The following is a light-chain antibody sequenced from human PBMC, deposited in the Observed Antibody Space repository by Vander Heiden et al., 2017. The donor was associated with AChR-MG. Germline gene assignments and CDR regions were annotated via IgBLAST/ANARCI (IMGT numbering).Light chain of an antibody. Sequence: EIVMTQSPATLSVSPGERATLSCRASQTVSSNLAWYHQKPGQAPRLVIYGASTRATDIPARFSGSGSGTEFTLTISSLQSEDFAVYYCQQYNNWPLTFGGGTEVEIK. CDR2: GAS. CDR3: QQYNNWPLT. V-gene: IGKV3-15*01. J-gene: IGKJ4*01. CDR1: QTVSSN.